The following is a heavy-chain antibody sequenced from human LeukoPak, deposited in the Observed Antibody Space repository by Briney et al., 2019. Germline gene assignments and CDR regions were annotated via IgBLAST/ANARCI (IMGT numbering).Heavy chain of an antibody. V-gene: IGHV1-2*02. CDR2: INPNSGGT. D-gene: IGHD6-13*01. Sequence: ASVKVSCKASGYTFTGYYMHWVRQAPGQGLEWMGWINPNSGGTNYAQKSQGRVTMTRDTSISTAYMELSRLRSDDTAVYYCAREIAAADQSDAFDAFDIWGQGTMVTVSS. CDR1: GYTFTGYY. CDR3: AREIAAADQSDAFDAFDI. J-gene: IGHJ3*02.